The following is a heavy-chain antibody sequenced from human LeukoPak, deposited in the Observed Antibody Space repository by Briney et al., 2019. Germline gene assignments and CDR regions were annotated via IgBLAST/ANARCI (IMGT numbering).Heavy chain of an antibody. V-gene: IGHV1-2*02. CDR2: INPNSGGT. CDR1: GYTFTGYY. D-gene: IGHD3-10*01. Sequence: ASVKVSCKASGYTFTGYYMHWVRQAPGQGLEWMGWINPNSGGTNYAQTFQGRVTMTRDTSISTAYMELSRLRSDDTAVYYCARDSSLVRGVIIPLDYWGQGTLVTVSS. CDR3: ARDSSLVRGVIIPLDY. J-gene: IGHJ4*02.